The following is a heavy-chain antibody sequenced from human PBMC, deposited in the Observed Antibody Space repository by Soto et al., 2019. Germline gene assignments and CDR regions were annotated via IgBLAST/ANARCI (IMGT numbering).Heavy chain of an antibody. CDR1: GFTFSIYG. CDR2: IAYDGSKK. V-gene: IGHV3-30*18. CDR3: AKDSVTVFGVVIPGTLDY. J-gene: IGHJ4*02. Sequence: GGSLRLSCAASGFTFSIYGMHWVRQAPGKGLEWVAVIAYDGSKKYYADSVKGRFTISRDNSNNTLYLHMSSLRAEDTAVYYCAKDSVTVFGVVIPGTLDYWGQGILVTVSS. D-gene: IGHD3-3*01.